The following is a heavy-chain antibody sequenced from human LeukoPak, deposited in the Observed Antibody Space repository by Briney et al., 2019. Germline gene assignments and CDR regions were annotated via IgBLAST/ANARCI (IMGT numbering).Heavy chain of an antibody. J-gene: IGHJ3*02. CDR3: ATGVKGANDAFDI. CDR2: IYYSGST. D-gene: IGHD3-10*01. Sequence: SETLSLTCTVSGGSISSSSYCWSWIRQPPGKGLEWIGYIYYSGSTNYNPSLKSRVTISVDTSKNQFSLKLSSVTAADTAVYYCATGVKGANDAFDIWGQGTMVTVSS. V-gene: IGHV4-61*05. CDR1: GGSISSSSYC.